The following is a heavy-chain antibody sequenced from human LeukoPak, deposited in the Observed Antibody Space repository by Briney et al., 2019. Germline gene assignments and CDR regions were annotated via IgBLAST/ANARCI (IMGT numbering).Heavy chain of an antibody. CDR2: INHSGST. Sequence: PSETLSLTCAVYGGSFSGYYWSWVRQPPGKGLEWIGEINHSGSTNYNPSLKRRVTISVDTSKNQSSLKLSSVTAADTAVYYCARLRGYGSGSSYQAPNYYYHGMDVWGKGTTVTVSS. V-gene: IGHV4-34*01. J-gene: IGHJ6*04. D-gene: IGHD3-10*01. CDR1: GGSFSGYY. CDR3: ARLRGYGSGSSYQAPNYYYHGMDV.